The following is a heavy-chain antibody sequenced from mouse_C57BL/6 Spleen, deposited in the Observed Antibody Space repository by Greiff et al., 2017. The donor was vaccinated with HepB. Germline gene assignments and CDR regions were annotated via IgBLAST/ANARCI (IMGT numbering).Heavy chain of an antibody. CDR3: ARSDWDVDYFDY. D-gene: IGHD4-1*01. J-gene: IGHJ2*01. CDR1: GYTFTSYW. CDR2: IHPNSGST. Sequence: VQLQQPGAELVKPGASVKLSCKASGYTFTSYWMHWVKQRPGQGLEWIGMIHPNSGSTNYNEKFKSKATVTVDKSSSTAYMQLSSLTSEDSAVYYCARSDWDVDYFDYWGQGTTLTVSS. V-gene: IGHV1-64*01.